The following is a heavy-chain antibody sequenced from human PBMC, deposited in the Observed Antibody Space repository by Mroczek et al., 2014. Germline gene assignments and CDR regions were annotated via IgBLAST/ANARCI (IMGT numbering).Heavy chain of an antibody. CDR3: ARMGVWVDYGGNPAPRNWFDP. V-gene: IGHV2-26*01. D-gene: IGHD4-23*01. J-gene: IGHJ5*02. Sequence: QITLKESGPVLVKPTETLTLTCTVSGFSLGNARMGVSWIRQPPGKALEWLAHIFSNDEKSYSTSLKSRLTISKDTSKSQVVLTMTNMDPVDTATYYCARMGVWVDYGGNPAPRNWFDPWGQGTLVTVSS. CDR2: IFSNDEK. CDR1: GFSLGNARMG.